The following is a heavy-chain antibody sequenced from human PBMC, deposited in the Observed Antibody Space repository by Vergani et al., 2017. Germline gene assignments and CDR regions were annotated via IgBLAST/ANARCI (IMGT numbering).Heavy chain of an antibody. CDR2: ISAYNGNT. CDR3: ARGYCTNGVCYPVFYGMDV. Sequence: QGQLVQSGAEVKKPGASVKVSCKASGYTFTSYGISWVRQAPGQGLEWMGWISAYNGNTNYAQKLQGRVTMTTDTSTSTAYMELRSLRSDDTAVYYCARGYCTNGVCYPVFYGMDVWGQGTTVTVSS. J-gene: IGHJ6*02. CDR1: GYTFTSYG. D-gene: IGHD2-8*01. V-gene: IGHV1-18*04.